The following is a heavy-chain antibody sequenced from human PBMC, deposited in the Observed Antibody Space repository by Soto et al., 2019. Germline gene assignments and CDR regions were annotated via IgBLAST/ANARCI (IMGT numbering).Heavy chain of an antibody. D-gene: IGHD6-6*01. Sequence: EVQLVESGGGLVQPGGSLRLSCAASGFTFSSYDMHWVRQATGKGLEWVSAIGTAGDPYYPGSVKGRFTISRENAKNSLDLQMNSLRAGDTAVYYCARGSSNYYYYGMDVWGQGTTVTVSS. CDR2: IGTAGDP. CDR3: ARGSSNYYYYGMDV. J-gene: IGHJ6*02. CDR1: GFTFSSYD. V-gene: IGHV3-13*05.